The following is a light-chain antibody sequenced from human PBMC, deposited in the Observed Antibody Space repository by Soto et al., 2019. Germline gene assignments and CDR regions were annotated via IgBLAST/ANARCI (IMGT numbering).Light chain of an antibody. CDR1: QGISISY. CDR2: STS. CDR3: QQYGGSSWT. V-gene: IGKV3-20*01. Sequence: EVVMRQSPATLSVSPGEGATLSCRASQGISISYLAWYQQQPGQAPRLLIHSTSTRATGIPDRFSGSGSGTDFTLTISKLEPGDFAVYYCQQYGGSSWTFGQGTKVDIK. J-gene: IGKJ1*01.